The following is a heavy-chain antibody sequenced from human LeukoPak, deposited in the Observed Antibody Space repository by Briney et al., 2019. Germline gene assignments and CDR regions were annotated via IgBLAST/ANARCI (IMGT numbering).Heavy chain of an antibody. D-gene: IGHD6-13*01. CDR2: ISGSGGST. V-gene: IGHV3-23*01. CDR3: AKADSSSWYEGNWFDP. CDR1: GFTFSSYA. J-gene: IGHJ5*02. Sequence: PGGSLRLSCAASGFTFSSYAMSWVRQAPGKGLEWVSAISGSGGSTYYADSVKGRFTISRDNSKSTLYLQMNSLRAEDTAVYYCAKADSSSWYEGNWFDPWGQGTLVTVSS.